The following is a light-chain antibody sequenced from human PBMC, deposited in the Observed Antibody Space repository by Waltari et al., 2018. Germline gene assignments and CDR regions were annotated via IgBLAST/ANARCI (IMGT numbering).Light chain of an antibody. J-gene: IGLJ2*01. CDR3: HVWDSITDHVV. Sequence: YVLTQPHSVSVAPGQTARITCGGDNIENKKVHWYQQKPGQAPLLVVYDDSDRPSGIPERFSGSNSGNTATLIISRVEAGDEADYYCHVWDSITDHVVFAGGTKLTVL. V-gene: IGLV3-21*02. CDR2: DDS. CDR1: NIENKK.